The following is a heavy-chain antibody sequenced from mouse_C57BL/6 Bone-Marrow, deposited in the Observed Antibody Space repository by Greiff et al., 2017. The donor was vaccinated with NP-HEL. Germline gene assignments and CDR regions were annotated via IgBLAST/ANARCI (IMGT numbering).Heavy chain of an antibody. CDR2: ISSGGSYT. D-gene: IGHD2-4*01. Sequence: DVKLQESGGDLVKPGGSLKLSCAASGFTFSSYGMSWVRQTPDKRLEWVATISSGGSYTYYPDSVKGRFTISRDNAKNTLYLQMSSLKSEDTAMYYWASPYDYDVAWFAYWGQGTLVTVSA. CDR1: GFTFSSYG. CDR3: ASPYDYDVAWFAY. J-gene: IGHJ3*01. V-gene: IGHV5-6*02.